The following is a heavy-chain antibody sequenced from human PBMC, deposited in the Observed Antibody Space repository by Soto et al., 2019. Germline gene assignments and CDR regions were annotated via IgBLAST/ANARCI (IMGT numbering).Heavy chain of an antibody. CDR3: AREVPDMVKPKKLQGYYHYYMDV. Sequence: SETLSLTCTVSGGSISSYYWSWIRQPPGKGLEWIGYIYYSGSTNYNPPLKSRVTISVDTSKNQFSLKLSSVTAADTAVYYCAREVPDMVKPKKLQGYYHYYMDVRAKGTTVTVSS. J-gene: IGHJ6*03. CDR2: IYYSGST. CDR1: GGSISSYY. D-gene: IGHD5-12*01. V-gene: IGHV4-59*01.